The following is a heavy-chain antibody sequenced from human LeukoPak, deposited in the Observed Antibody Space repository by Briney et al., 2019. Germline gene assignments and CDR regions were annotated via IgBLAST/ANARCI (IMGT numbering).Heavy chain of an antibody. Sequence: PSETLSLTCTVSGGSISSGGYYWSWIRQHPGKGLEWIGYIYYSGSTYYNPSLKSRVTISVDTSKNQFSLKLSSVTAADTAVYYCARDLSGRAGLTGWGQGTLVTVSS. J-gene: IGHJ4*02. CDR1: GGSISSGGYY. CDR2: IYYSGST. D-gene: IGHD3-9*01. V-gene: IGHV4-31*03. CDR3: ARDLSGRAGLTG.